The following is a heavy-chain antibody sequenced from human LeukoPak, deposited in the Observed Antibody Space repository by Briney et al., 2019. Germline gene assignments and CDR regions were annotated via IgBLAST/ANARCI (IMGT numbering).Heavy chain of an antibody. CDR2: ISGSGDST. J-gene: IGHJ4*02. CDR3: AKDLRDSSGWFRADDY. CDR1: GFTFSNYA. Sequence: PGGSLRLSCAASGFTFSNYAMSWVRQAPGKGLEWVSTISGSGDSTYYADSVKGRFTISRDNSKNTLYLQMNSLTAEDTAVYYCAKDLRDSSGWFRADDYWGQGTLVTVSS. D-gene: IGHD6-19*01. V-gene: IGHV3-23*01.